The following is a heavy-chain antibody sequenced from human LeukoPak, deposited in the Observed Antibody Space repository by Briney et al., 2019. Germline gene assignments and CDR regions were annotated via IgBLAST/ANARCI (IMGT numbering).Heavy chain of an antibody. D-gene: IGHD6-6*01. Sequence: SETLSLTCTVSGGSISSYYWSWIRQPPGKGLEWIGYICTSGSTNYNPSLKSRVTISVDTSKNQFSLKLSSVTAADTAVYYCARRVAARYYYMDVWGKGTTVTVSS. J-gene: IGHJ6*03. CDR3: ARRVAARYYYMDV. CDR2: ICTSGST. V-gene: IGHV4-4*09. CDR1: GGSISSYY.